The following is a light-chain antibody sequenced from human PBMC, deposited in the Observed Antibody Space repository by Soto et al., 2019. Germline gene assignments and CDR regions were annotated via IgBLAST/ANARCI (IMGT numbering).Light chain of an antibody. CDR2: DVS. CDR1: NNDVGAYNF. V-gene: IGLV2-14*03. J-gene: IGLJ2*01. CDR3: SSYTVTNTLV. Sequence: QSVLTQPASVSGSPGQSITISCTGSNNDVGAYNFVSWFQQHPGKAPKLIIFDVSVRPSGVSDRFSGSKSGSTASLTVSGLQAEYECDYYFSSYTVTNTLVFGGWTKVTV.